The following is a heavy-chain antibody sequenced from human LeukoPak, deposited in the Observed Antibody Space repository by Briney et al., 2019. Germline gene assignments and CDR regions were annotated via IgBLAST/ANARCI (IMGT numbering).Heavy chain of an antibody. D-gene: IGHD4/OR15-4a*01. J-gene: IGHJ4*02. Sequence: GGSLRLSCAASGFTFNNYNMNWVRQAPGKGLEWVSYISSTSSTIYYADSVKGRFTISRDNAKNSLYLQMNSLRAEDTAVYYCARRAGAYSHPYDYWGQGTLVTVSS. CDR1: GFTFNNYN. V-gene: IGHV3-48*01. CDR3: ARRAGAYSHPYDY. CDR2: ISSTSSTI.